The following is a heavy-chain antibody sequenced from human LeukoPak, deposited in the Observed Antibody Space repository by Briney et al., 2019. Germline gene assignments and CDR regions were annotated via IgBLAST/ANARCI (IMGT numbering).Heavy chain of an antibody. CDR3: ARPGYYGKFDY. V-gene: IGHV4-34*01. CDR2: INHSGST. D-gene: IGHD4-17*01. Sequence: SETLSLTCAVYGGSFSGYYWSWIRQPPGKGLEWIGEINHSGSTNYNPSLKSRVTISVDTSKNQSSLKLSSVTAADTAVYYCARPGYYGKFDYWGQGTLVTVSS. CDR1: GGSFSGYY. J-gene: IGHJ4*02.